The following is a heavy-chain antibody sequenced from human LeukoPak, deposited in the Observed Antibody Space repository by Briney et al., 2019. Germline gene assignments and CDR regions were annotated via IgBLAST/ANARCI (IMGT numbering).Heavy chain of an antibody. D-gene: IGHD5-24*01. J-gene: IGHJ4*02. CDR1: GFTFSSYA. CDR2: ISYDGSNK. V-gene: IGHV3-30-3*01. Sequence: AGGSLRLSRAASGFTFSSYAMHWVRQAPGKGLEWVAVISYDGSNKYYADSVKGRFTISRDNSKNTLYLQMNSLRSEDTAVYYCARADVEMATTFELDYWGQGTLVTVSS. CDR3: ARADVEMATTFELDY.